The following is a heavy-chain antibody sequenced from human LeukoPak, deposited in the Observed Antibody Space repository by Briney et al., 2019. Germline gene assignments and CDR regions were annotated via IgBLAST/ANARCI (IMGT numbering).Heavy chain of an antibody. CDR1: GYTFTTYY. D-gene: IGHD1-26*01. J-gene: IGHJ4*02. CDR2: INPGGGST. V-gene: IGHV1-46*01. Sequence: ASVKVSCKASGYTFTTYYIHWVRQAPGQGLEWMGIINPGGGSTTYAQNFQGRFTMTWDMSTTTVYMELRSLRSEDTAVYYCARDHEGATFRFDYWGQGTLVTVSS. CDR3: ARDHEGATFRFDY.